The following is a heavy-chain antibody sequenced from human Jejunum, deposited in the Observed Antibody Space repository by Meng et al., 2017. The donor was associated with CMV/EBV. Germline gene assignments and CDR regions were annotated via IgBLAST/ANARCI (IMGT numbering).Heavy chain of an antibody. CDR3: ARLSKDGWSTFDY. CDR1: GGSMISYY. J-gene: IGHJ4*02. D-gene: IGHD6-19*01. CDR2: IYTSGST. V-gene: IGHV4-4*07. Sequence: QVPMQESGPGLVKPSETLSLTCRVSGGSMISYYWSWIRQPAGKGLEWIGHIYTSGSTNYSPSLKSRVTMSLDTAKNQFSLKVSSVTAADTAVYYCARLSKDGWSTFDYWGQGTLVTVSS.